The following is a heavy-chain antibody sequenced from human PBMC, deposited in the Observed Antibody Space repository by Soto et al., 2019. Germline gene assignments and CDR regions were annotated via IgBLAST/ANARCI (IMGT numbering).Heavy chain of an antibody. J-gene: IGHJ4*02. V-gene: IGHV2-5*02. CDR2: IYWDDDK. CDR1: GFSLSTSGVG. CDR3: AHSIRYLATFDY. Sequence: QITLKESGPTLVKPTQTLTLTCTFSGFSLSTSGVGVGWIRQPPGKALEWLALIYWDDDKRYSPSLKSRLTITKYTSKNQVVLTMTNVDPVDTATYYCAHSIRYLATFDYWGQGTLVTVSS. D-gene: IGHD3-9*01.